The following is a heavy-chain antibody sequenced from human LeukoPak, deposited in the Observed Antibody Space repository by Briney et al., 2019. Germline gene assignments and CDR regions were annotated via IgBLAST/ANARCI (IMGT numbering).Heavy chain of an antibody. V-gene: IGHV3-30*03. J-gene: IGHJ4*02. Sequence: GGSLRLSCAASGFTFSSYGMHWVRQAPGKGLEWVAVISYDGSNKYYADSVKGRFTISRDNAKNSLYLQMNSLGAEDTAVYYCARSLGRYCSGGPCYYFDYWGQGTLVTVSS. CDR2: ISYDGSNK. CDR3: ARSLGRYCSGGPCYYFDY. D-gene: IGHD2-15*01. CDR1: GFTFSSYG.